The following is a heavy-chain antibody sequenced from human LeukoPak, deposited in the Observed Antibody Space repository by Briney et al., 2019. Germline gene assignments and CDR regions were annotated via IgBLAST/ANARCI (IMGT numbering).Heavy chain of an antibody. J-gene: IGHJ6*03. D-gene: IGHD3-10*01. CDR3: ARVLSGRGSLYDYYYYMDV. Sequence: GGSLRLSCAASWFTVSSNYMSWVRQAPGKGLGLVSVTYSNGRTYYADSVQGRFTISRDMSKNTLYLQMNSLRAEDTAVYYCARVLSGRGSLYDYYYYMDVWGKGTTVTISS. CDR2: TYSNGRT. V-gene: IGHV3-53*01. CDR1: WFTVSSNY.